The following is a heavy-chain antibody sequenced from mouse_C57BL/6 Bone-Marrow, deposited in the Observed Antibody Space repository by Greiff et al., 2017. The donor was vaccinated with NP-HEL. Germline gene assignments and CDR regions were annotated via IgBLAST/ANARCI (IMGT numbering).Heavy chain of an antibody. J-gene: IGHJ2*01. Sequence: VKLQESGAELVRPGASVKLSCKASGYTFTDYYINWVKQRPGQGLEWIARIYPGSGNTYYNEKFKGKATLTAEKSYNTSYMQLSSLTSEDSAVYFCARSTVVAFDDWGQGTTLTVSS. CDR3: ARSTVVAFDD. CDR1: GYTFTDYY. CDR2: IYPGSGNT. V-gene: IGHV1-76*01. D-gene: IGHD1-1*01.